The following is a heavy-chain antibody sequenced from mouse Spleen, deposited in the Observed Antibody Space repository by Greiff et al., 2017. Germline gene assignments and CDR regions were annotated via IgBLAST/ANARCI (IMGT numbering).Heavy chain of an antibody. D-gene: IGHD4-1*01. Sequence: EVMLVESGGGLVQPGGSMKLSCAASGFTFSDAWMDWVRQSPEKGLEWVADIRNKANNHATYYAESVKGRFTISRDDSKSSVYLQMNSLRAEDTGIYYCTRVGRYYAMDYWGQGTSVTVSS. J-gene: IGHJ4*01. CDR3: TRVGRYYAMDY. CDR2: IRNKANNHAT. CDR1: GFTFSDAW. V-gene: IGHV6-6*01.